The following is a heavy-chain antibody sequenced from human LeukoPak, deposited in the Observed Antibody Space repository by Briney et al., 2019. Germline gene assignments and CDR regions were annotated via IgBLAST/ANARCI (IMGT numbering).Heavy chain of an antibody. J-gene: IGHJ4*02. V-gene: IGHV3-9*01. CDR3: AKDKFSSSWRGYFDY. Sequence: GGSLRLSCAASGFTFDNYAMQWVRQAPGKGLEWVSGISWDSGSIGYADSVKGRFTISRDNAKNSLYLQMNSLRAEDTALYYCAKDKFSSSWRGYFDYWGQGTLVTVSS. CDR1: GFTFDNYA. D-gene: IGHD6-13*01. CDR2: ISWDSGSI.